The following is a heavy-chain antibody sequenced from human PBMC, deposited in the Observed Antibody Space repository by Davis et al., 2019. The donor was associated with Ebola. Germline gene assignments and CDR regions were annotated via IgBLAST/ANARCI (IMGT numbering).Heavy chain of an antibody. J-gene: IGHJ6*04. V-gene: IGHV3-30*03. CDR2: ISPDGSDK. Sequence: GESLKISCAASGISFSNYGMFWVRQAPGKVMEWVAVISPDGSDKNYADSGKGRFTISRDNARNTLYLQMNSLRAEDTAVYYCSREVRGGFSPMDLWGTGTTVTVSS. CDR3: SREVRGGFSPMDL. CDR1: GISFSNYG. D-gene: IGHD5-18*01.